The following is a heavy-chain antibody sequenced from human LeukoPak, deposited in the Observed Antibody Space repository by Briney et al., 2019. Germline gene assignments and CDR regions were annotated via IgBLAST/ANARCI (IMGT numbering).Heavy chain of an antibody. CDR1: GFTFSSHW. J-gene: IGHJ4*02. CDR2: IKQDGSEK. D-gene: IGHD3-3*01. CDR3: ARDRNTDFWSGYYTNYFDY. Sequence: GGSLRLSCAASGFTFSSHWMSWVRQAPGKGLEWVANIKQDGSEKYYVDSVKGLFTISRDNAKNSLYLQMNSLRAEDTAVYYCARDRNTDFWSGYYTNYFDYWGQGTLVTVSS. V-gene: IGHV3-7*01.